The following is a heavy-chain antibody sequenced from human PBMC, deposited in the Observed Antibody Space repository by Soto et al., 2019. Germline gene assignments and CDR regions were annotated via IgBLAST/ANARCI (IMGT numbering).Heavy chain of an antibody. J-gene: IGHJ4*02. CDR3: ARDFRSSCTGNSCIYFDY. Sequence: VASVKVSCKASGYTFTSYGSSWVRQAPGQGLEWVGWISAKSGDTNSAKTLQGRVTLTTDTSTGTAYMDLRSLRSDDTAVYYCARDFRSSCTGNSCIYFDYWGQGTQVTVSS. CDR1: GYTFTSYG. CDR2: ISAKSGDT. D-gene: IGHD2-2*01. V-gene: IGHV1-18*01.